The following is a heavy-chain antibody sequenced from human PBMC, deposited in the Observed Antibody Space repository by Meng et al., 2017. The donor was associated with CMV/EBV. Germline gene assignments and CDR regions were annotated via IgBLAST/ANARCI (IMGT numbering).Heavy chain of an antibody. V-gene: IGHV4-39*07. CDR2: IYSSGST. D-gene: IGHD6-13*01. CDR3: ARGGIAAAGLH. CDR1: GGSISSISYY. Sequence: QLQLQESVPGMVKPSVTLSITCTVSGGSISSISYYWGWFRQPPGKGMEWIGSIYSSGSTYYNPSLKSGVTISVDTSKKQFSLKLSSVTAADTAVYYCARGGIAAAGLHWGQGTLVTVSS. J-gene: IGHJ4*02.